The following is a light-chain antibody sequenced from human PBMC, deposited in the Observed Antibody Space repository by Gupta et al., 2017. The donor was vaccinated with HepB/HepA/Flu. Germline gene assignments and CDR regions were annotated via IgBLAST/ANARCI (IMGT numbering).Light chain of an antibody. CDR3: REWDSTTWV. Sequence: SYELTQPPSVSVPPGQTASMTCSGDKLGDKDVCWYQQKPGQSPVLVSYQDDKRPSGIPERVSGSNSATTVTMNSSGTQSMDDSYYSSREWDSTTWVFGGGTKLTVL. CDR1: KLGDKD. CDR2: QDD. V-gene: IGLV3-1*01. J-gene: IGLJ2*01.